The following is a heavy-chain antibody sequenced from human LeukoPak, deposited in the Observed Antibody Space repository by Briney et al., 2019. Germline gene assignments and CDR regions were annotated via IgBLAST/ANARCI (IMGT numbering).Heavy chain of an antibody. CDR2: INHSGST. CDR1: GGSFSGYY. V-gene: IGHV4-34*01. CDR3: ARGGYSGYEPFDY. D-gene: IGHD5-12*01. J-gene: IGHJ4*02. Sequence: SETLSLTCAVYGGSFSGYYWGWIRQPPGKGLEWIGEINHSGSTNYNPSLKSRVTISVDTSKNQFSLKLSSVTAADTAVYYCARGGYSGYEPFDYWGQGTLVTVSS.